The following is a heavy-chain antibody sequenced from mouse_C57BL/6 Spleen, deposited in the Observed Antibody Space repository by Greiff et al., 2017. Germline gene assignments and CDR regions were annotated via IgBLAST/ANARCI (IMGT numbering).Heavy chain of an antibody. Sequence: EVKLQESGPGLVKPSQSLSLTCSVTGYSITSGYYWNWIRQFPGNKLEWMGYISYDGSNNYNPSLKNRISITRDTSKNQFFLKLNSVTTEDTATYYCALITKDAMDYWGQGTSVTVSS. CDR3: ALITKDAMDY. D-gene: IGHD1-1*01. V-gene: IGHV3-6*01. CDR2: ISYDGSN. J-gene: IGHJ4*01. CDR1: GYSITSGYY.